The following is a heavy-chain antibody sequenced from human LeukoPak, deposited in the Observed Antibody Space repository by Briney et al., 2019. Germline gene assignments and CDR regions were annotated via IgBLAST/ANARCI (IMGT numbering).Heavy chain of an antibody. Sequence: SQTLSLTCIVSGGSIISGDYYWSWIRQPPGKGMEWIGYIYHNGDTYYNPSLKSRVSISVDTSKNQFSLKLSSVTAADTAVYYCARAGVVPAAINRAFDIWGQGSVVTVSS. CDR2: IYHNGDT. CDR1: GGSIISGDYY. J-gene: IGHJ3*02. D-gene: IGHD2-2*02. CDR3: ARAGVVPAAINRAFDI. V-gene: IGHV4-30-4*08.